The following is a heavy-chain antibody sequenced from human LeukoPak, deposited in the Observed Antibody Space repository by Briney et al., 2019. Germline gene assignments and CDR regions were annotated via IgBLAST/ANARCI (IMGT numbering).Heavy chain of an antibody. J-gene: IGHJ4*02. Sequence: GGSLRPSCAASWFAVSGNYMSWVRQAPGKGLEWVSVIYSGGSTYYADSVKGRFTISRDNSKNTLYLQMNSLRAEDTAVYYCARETGGNWNRIDYWGQGTLVTVSS. CDR1: WFAVSGNY. CDR3: ARETGGNWNRIDY. V-gene: IGHV3-53*01. D-gene: IGHD1/OR15-1a*01. CDR2: IYSGGST.